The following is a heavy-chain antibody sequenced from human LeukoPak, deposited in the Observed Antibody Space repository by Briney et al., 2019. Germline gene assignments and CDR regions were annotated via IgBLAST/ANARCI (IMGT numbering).Heavy chain of an antibody. Sequence: TGRSLRLSCAASGFTFSSYGMHWVRQAPGKGLEWVAVISYDGSNKYYADSVKGRFTISRDNSKNTLYLQMNSLRAEDTAVYYCAKVGQYYDSSGHRAFDIWGQGTMVTVPS. CDR3: AKVGQYYDSSGHRAFDI. CDR1: GFTFSSYG. V-gene: IGHV3-30*18. CDR2: ISYDGSNK. D-gene: IGHD3-22*01. J-gene: IGHJ3*02.